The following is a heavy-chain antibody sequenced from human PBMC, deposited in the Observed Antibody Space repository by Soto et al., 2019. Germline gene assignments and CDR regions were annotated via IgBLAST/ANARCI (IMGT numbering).Heavy chain of an antibody. Sequence: ASVKVSCKASGYTFTSYAMHWVRQAPGQRLEWMGWINAGNGNTKYSQKFQGRVTITRDTSASTAYMELSSLRSEDTAVYYCARNWGSYFFGVVSRHHWFDPWGQGTLVTVSS. CDR3: ARNWGSYFFGVVSRHHWFDP. D-gene: IGHD3-3*01. CDR1: GYTFTSYA. CDR2: INAGNGNT. J-gene: IGHJ5*02. V-gene: IGHV1-3*01.